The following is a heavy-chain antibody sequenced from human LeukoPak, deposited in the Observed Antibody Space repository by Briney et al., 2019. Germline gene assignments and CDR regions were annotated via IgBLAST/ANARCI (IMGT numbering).Heavy chain of an antibody. D-gene: IGHD3-3*01. CDR1: VFPFSSYS. J-gene: IGHJ4*02. Sequence: GGSLRLPCAASVFPFSSYSMNWVRQAPGKGLEGVSYISSSSSTIYYADSVKGRFTLSQDNAKNSLYLQMTSLRAEDTAVYYCARDDVEWLFYFDYWGQGTLVTVSS. V-gene: IGHV3-48*01. CDR3: ARDDVEWLFYFDY. CDR2: ISSSSSTI.